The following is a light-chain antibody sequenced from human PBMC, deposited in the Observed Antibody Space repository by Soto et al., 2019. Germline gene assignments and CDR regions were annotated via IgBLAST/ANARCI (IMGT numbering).Light chain of an antibody. J-gene: IGKJ2*01. CDR1: QSISSNY. Sequence: EIVLTQSPGTLSVSPGERATLSCRASQSISSNYLAWYQQKPGQAPRLLIYGASGRATGIPDRFSGSGSGTDFTLTISRLEPEDFAVYYCQQYSSSTKTFGQGTKLEI. CDR3: QQYSSSTKT. CDR2: GAS. V-gene: IGKV3-20*01.